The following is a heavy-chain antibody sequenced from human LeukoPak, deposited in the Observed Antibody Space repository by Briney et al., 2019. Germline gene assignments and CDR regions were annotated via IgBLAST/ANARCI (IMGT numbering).Heavy chain of an antibody. D-gene: IGHD3-10*01. Sequence: PSETLSLTCTVSGGSISSSSYYWGWIRQPPGKGLEWIGSIYYSGSTYYNPSLKSRVTISVDTSKNQFSLKLSSVTAADTAVYYCARQLLWFGELSIDYWGQGTLVTVSS. CDR1: GGSISSSSYY. V-gene: IGHV4-39*01. CDR2: IYYSGST. J-gene: IGHJ4*02. CDR3: ARQLLWFGELSIDY.